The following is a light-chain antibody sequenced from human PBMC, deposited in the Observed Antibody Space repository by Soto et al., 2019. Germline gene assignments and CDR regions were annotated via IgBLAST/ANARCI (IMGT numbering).Light chain of an antibody. CDR2: WAS. Sequence: DVVMTQSPASLALSLGCRSTISCNSSQSLLYSPNNRNYLAWYQHKPGPSPKLLIYWASSRESGVPDRFSGSGSGKDFTLTISSLQAEDVAIYYCHQYLTNSWTFGQGTKVDIK. V-gene: IGKV4-1*01. J-gene: IGKJ1*01. CDR3: HQYLTNSWT. CDR1: QSLLYSPNNRNY.